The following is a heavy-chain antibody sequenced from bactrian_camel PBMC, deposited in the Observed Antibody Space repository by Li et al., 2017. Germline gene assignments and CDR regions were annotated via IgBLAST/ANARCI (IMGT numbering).Heavy chain of an antibody. D-gene: IGHD4*01. CDR3: AEGRSSRGEHSYSLNY. CDR2: IYTGDART. CDR1: GYGHITKC. Sequence: VQLVESGGGSVTAGGSLRLSCSPSGYGHITKCMGWFRQAPGKEREGVAAIYTGDARTVYYADSVKGRFTISPDNEKNTVYLQMNNLQPEDTATYFCAEGRSSRGEHSYSLNYWGQGTQV. V-gene: IGHV3S54*01. J-gene: IGHJ4*01.